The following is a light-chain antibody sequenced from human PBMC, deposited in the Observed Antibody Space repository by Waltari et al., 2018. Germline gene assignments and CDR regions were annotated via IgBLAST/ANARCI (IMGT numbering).Light chain of an antibody. J-gene: IGKJ2*01. CDR2: KVS. V-gene: IGKV2-30*02. Sequence: DVVMTQSPLSLPVTRGQPASLSCRSSQGLVHSEGNTYLHWFQQRPGQSPRRPIYKVSIRESVVPDRFSGSGSGTEFTLKISRVEAEDVGLYYCMQATSWPPYTFGQGTKLEIK. CDR1: QGLVHSEGNTY. CDR3: MQATSWPPYT.